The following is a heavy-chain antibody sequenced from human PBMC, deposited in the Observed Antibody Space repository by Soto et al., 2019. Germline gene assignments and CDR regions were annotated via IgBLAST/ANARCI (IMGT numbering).Heavy chain of an antibody. CDR1: GFTFSTFA. D-gene: IGHD6-19*01. Sequence: QVQLVESGGGVVQPGRSLRLSCAASGFTFSTFAMHWVRQAPGKGLEWVAVISDEGITKYYADSVKGRFTISRDNSKNTLYLEMNSLRAEDTAVYYGYSSGWWGQGTLVTVSS. CDR2: ISDEGITK. J-gene: IGHJ4*02. CDR3: YSSGW. V-gene: IGHV3-30*03.